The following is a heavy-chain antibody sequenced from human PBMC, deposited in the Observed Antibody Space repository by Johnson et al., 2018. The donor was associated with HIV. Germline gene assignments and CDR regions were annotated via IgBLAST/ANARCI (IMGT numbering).Heavy chain of an antibody. CDR1: GFTVSSNY. J-gene: IGHJ3*02. Sequence: EVQLVESGGGLIQPGGSLRLSCAASGFTVSSNYMSWVRQAPGKGLEWVSVIYSGGSTYYADSVKGRFTIYRDNSKNTLYLQMNSLRAEDTAVYYCARFRSSNWFNAFDIWGQGTMVTVSA. V-gene: IGHV3-53*01. CDR2: IYSGGST. CDR3: ARFRSSNWFNAFDI. D-gene: IGHD6-13*01.